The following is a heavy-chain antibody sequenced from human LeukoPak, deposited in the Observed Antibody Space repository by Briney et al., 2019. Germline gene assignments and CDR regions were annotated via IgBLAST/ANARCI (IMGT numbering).Heavy chain of an antibody. Sequence: SETLSLTCTVSGGSISSGDYYWSWIRQPPGKGLEWIVYIYYSGSTYYNPSLKSRVTISVDTSKNQFSLKLSSVTAADTAVYYCARRPDCSSTSCYHWFDPWGQGTLVTVSS. D-gene: IGHD2-2*01. CDR2: IYYSGST. CDR3: ARRPDCSSTSCYHWFDP. CDR1: GGSISSGDYY. V-gene: IGHV4-30-4*01. J-gene: IGHJ5*02.